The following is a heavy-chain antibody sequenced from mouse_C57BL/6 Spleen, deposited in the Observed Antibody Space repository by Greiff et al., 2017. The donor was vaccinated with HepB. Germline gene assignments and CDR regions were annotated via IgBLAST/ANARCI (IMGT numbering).Heavy chain of an antibody. CDR2: ISSGSSTI. V-gene: IGHV5-17*01. J-gene: IGHJ1*03. D-gene: IGHD2-5*01. Sequence: EVQRVESGGGLVKPGGSLKLSCAASGFTFSDYGMHWVRQAPEQGLEWVAYISSGSSTIYYEDTVKGRFTISRDNAKNTLFLQMTSLRSEDTAVFYGARDSDYGGCIDVWGTGTTVTVSS. CDR3: ARDSDYGGCIDV. CDR1: GFTFSDYG.